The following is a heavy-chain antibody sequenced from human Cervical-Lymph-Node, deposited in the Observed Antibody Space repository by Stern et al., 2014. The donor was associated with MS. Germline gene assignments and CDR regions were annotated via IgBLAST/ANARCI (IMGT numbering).Heavy chain of an antibody. J-gene: IGHJ4*02. V-gene: IGHV3-7*03. D-gene: IGHD5-24*01. CDR2: IKQDGSEK. CDR1: GFTFSSFW. CDR3: ASGRRWLPFDY. Sequence: EVQLVESGGGLVQPGGSLRLSCAASGFTFSSFWMNWVRQAPGKGLEWVANIKQDGSEKYYVDSVKGRFTISRDNAKNSLYLQMNSLRADDTAVYYCASGRRWLPFDYWGQGTLVTVSS.